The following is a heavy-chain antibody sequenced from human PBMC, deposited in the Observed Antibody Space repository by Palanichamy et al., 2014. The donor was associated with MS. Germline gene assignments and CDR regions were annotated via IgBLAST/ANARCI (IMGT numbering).Heavy chain of an antibody. CDR1: GYTFTSYV. J-gene: IGHJ4*02. CDR3: ARDSCRGGGCYTPNFDY. Sequence: QVHLGQSGAEVKEPGASVKVSCKTSGYTFTSYVMHWVRQAPGQRLEWMGWINAGNGNTKYSQNFQGRVTFIRDTSASTAYMELSSLRSEDTAVYYCARDSCRGGGCYTPNFDYWGQGTLVTVSS. V-gene: IGHV1-3*01. D-gene: IGHD2-21*01. CDR2: INAGNGNT.